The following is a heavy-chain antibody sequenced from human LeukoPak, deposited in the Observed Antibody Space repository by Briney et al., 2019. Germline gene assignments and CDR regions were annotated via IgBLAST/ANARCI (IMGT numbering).Heavy chain of an antibody. CDR2: IKQDGSEK. J-gene: IGHJ5*02. CDR3: ARDYYGSGSYYNLQLA. V-gene: IGHV3-7*01. D-gene: IGHD3-10*01. CDR1: GFTFSSYW. Sequence: PGGSLRLSCAASGFTFSSYWMSWVRQAPGKGLEWVANIKQDGSEKYYVDSVKGRFTISRDNAENSLYLQMNSLRAEDTAVYYCARDYYGSGSYYNLQLAWGQGTLVTVSS.